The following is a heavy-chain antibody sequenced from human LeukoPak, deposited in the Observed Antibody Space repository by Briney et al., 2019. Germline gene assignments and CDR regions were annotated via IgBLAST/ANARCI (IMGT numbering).Heavy chain of an antibody. J-gene: IGHJ6*03. CDR1: GGSISSGDYY. Sequence: PSETLSLTCTVSGGSISSGDYYWSWIRQPPGKGLEWIGYIYYSGSTYYNPSLKSRVTISVDTSKNQFSLKLSSVTAADTAVYYCARITMAYYYYYMDVWGKGTTVTVSS. V-gene: IGHV4-30-4*08. CDR3: ARITMAYYYYYMDV. D-gene: IGHD3-10*01. CDR2: IYYSGST.